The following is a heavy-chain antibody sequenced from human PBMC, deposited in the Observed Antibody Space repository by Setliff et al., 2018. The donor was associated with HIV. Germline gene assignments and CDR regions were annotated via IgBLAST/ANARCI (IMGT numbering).Heavy chain of an antibody. D-gene: IGHD3-3*01. J-gene: IGHJ5*02. Sequence: SETLSLTCAVYGGSLSGYYWSWIRQSPGKGLEWIGYIYYSGSTYYNPSLKSRVTISVDMSKNQFSLKLSSVTAADTAVYYCARLVGPYYDFWSGFQVWFDPWGQGTLVTVSS. CDR1: GGSLSGYY. V-gene: IGHV4-34*01. CDR3: ARLVGPYYDFWSGFQVWFDP. CDR2: IYYSGST.